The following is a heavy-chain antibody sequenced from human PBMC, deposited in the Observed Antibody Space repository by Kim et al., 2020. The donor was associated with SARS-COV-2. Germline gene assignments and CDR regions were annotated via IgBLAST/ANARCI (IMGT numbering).Heavy chain of an antibody. Sequence: NGNTSYSQKFQGRVTITRDTSASTAYMELSSLRGEDTAVYYCVRRDGMDVWGQGTTVTVSS. V-gene: IGHV1-3*01. J-gene: IGHJ6*02. CDR3: VRRDGMDV. CDR2: NGNT.